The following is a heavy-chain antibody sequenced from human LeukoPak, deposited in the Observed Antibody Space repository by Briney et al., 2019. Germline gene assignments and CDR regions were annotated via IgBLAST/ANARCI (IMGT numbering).Heavy chain of an antibody. Sequence: SETLSLTCTVSGGSISSSSYYWGWIRQPPGKGLEWIGSIYYSGNTYYNPSLKSRVTISVDRSKNQFPLKLSSVTAADTAVYYCASGYDSSGYCFDYWGQGTLDTVSS. CDR3: ASGYDSSGYCFDY. CDR1: GGSISSSSYY. CDR2: IYYSGNT. D-gene: IGHD3-22*01. V-gene: IGHV4-39*01. J-gene: IGHJ4*02.